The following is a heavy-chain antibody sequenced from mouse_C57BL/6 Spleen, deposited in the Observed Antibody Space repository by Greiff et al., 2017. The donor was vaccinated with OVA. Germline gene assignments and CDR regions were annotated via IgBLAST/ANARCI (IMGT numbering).Heavy chain of an antibody. CDR3: ARGDFDY. Sequence: VQLQQSGAELARPGASVKLSCKASGYTFTSYWMHWVKQRPGQGLEWIGYINTSSGYTKYNQKFKDKATLTADKSTSSAYMQLSSLAYEYSAVYYCARGDFDYWGQGTTLTVSS. J-gene: IGHJ2*01. V-gene: IGHV1-7*01. CDR1: GYTFTSYW. CDR2: INTSSGYT.